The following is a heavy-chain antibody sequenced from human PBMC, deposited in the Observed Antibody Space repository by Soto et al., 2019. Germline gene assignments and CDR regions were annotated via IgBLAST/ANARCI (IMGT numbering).Heavy chain of an antibody. V-gene: IGHV3-21*01. CDR2: ISSSSSYI. D-gene: IGHD3-10*01. Sequence: EVQLVESGGGLVKPGGSLRLSCAASGFTFSSYSMNWVRQAPGKGLEWVSSISSSSSYIYYADSVKGRFTISRDNAKNSLYLQMNSLRAEDTAVYYCARDWWFGEFVPFDYWGQGTLVTVSS. CDR3: ARDWWFGEFVPFDY. J-gene: IGHJ4*02. CDR1: GFTFSSYS.